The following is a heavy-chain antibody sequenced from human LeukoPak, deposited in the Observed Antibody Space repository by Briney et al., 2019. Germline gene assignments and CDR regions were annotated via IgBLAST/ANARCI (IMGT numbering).Heavy chain of an antibody. CDR3: AREWGKYYYDSSGHSRAFDI. D-gene: IGHD3-22*01. CDR2: IYYSGST. Sequence: SETLSLTCTVSGGSISSGDYYWSWIRQPPGKGLEWIGYIYYSGSTFYNPSLKRRVTISVDTSKNQSSLKLSSVTAADTAVYYCAREWGKYYYDSSGHSRAFDIWGQGTMVTVSS. V-gene: IGHV4-30-4*08. CDR1: GGSISSGDYY. J-gene: IGHJ3*02.